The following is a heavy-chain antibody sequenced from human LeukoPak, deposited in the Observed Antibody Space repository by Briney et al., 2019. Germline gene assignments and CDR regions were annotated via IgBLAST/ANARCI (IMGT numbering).Heavy chain of an antibody. CDR2: IKSNSDGGTA. V-gene: IGHV3-15*01. J-gene: IGHJ5*02. D-gene: IGHD5-12*01. CDR3: ASGQSGYGYRAWDL. CDR1: GFSFSVAW. Sequence: PGGSLRLSCAASGFSFSVAWMSWVRQAPGKRLEWVGRIKSNSDGGTADYAAPVKGRFTISRDHSTNTLYLQMNSLRAEDTAVYYCASGQSGYGYRAWDLWGQGTLVTVSS.